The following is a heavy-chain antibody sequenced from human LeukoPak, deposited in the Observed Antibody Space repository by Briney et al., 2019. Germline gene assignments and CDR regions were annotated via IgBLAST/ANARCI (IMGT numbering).Heavy chain of an antibody. CDR1: GGSVSSYY. CDR2: IYYSGST. J-gene: IGHJ3*02. Sequence: SETLSPTCTVSGGSVSSYYWSWIRQPPGKGLEWIGYIYYSGSTNYNPSLKSRVTISVDTSKNQFSLKLSSVTAADTAVYYCARAFIAVDAFDIWGQGTMVTVSS. CDR3: ARAFIAVDAFDI. V-gene: IGHV4-59*02. D-gene: IGHD6-19*01.